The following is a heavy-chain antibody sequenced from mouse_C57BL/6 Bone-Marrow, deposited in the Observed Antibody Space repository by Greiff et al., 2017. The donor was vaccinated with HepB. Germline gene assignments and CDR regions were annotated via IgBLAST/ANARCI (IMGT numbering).Heavy chain of an antibody. Sequence: VQLQQPGAELVMPGASVKLSCKASGYTFTSYWMHWVKQRPGQGLEWIGEIDPSDSYTNYNQKFKGKSTLTVDKSSSTAYMQLSSLTSEDSAVYYCARRTAQATGAMDYWVKEPQSPSPQ. J-gene: IGHJ4*01. CDR2: IDPSDSYT. D-gene: IGHD3-2*02. CDR3: ARRTAQATGAMDY. CDR1: GYTFTSYW. V-gene: IGHV1-69*01.